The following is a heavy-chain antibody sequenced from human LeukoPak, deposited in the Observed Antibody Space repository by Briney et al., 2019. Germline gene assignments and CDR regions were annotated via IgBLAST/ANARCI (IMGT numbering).Heavy chain of an antibody. V-gene: IGHV3-48*01. Sequence: GGSLRLSCAASGFIFGRDSMNWVRQAAGRGLEWISYISRDSDIRYYADSVRGRFHISRDNARNSLYLQMNSLRAEDTAVYYCARDSSGSPDAFDIWGQGTMVTVSS. J-gene: IGHJ3*02. CDR1: GFIFGRDS. CDR2: ISRDSDIR. D-gene: IGHD3-22*01. CDR3: ARDSSGSPDAFDI.